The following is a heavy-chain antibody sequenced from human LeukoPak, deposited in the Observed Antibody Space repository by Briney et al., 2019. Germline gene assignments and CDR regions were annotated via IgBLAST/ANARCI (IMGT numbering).Heavy chain of an antibody. V-gene: IGHV4-61*10. Sequence: KASETLSLTCTVSGGSISSDSYYWSWIRQSAGKGLEWIGRIYSTGSTDYNPSLKSRVTISVDTPKNQFSLKLSSVTAADTAVYYCASLGGDYYDSSGYYSGAFDIWGQGTMVTVSS. CDR2: IYSTGST. D-gene: IGHD3-22*01. CDR3: ASLGGDYYDSSGYYSGAFDI. CDR1: GGSISSDSYY. J-gene: IGHJ3*02.